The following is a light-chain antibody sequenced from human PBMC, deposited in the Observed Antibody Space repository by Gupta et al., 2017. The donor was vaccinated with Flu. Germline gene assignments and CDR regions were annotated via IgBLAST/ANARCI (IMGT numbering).Light chain of an antibody. V-gene: IGLV2-23*02. Sequence: QSALTQPAYVSGSPGKAIHISCNGTSSDVGAYTLVSWYQQDPGKAPRLIISEVVKRASGVSTRFSASKSGNTASLTISGLQAEDEADYYCCSYTTAMTYVFGPGTKVTVL. CDR3: CSYTTAMTYV. J-gene: IGLJ1*01. CDR1: SSDVGAYTL. CDR2: EVV.